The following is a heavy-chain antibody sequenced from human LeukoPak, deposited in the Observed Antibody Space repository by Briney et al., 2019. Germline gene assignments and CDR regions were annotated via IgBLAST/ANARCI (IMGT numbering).Heavy chain of an antibody. Sequence: PGGSLRLSCAASGFTFSSYAMHWVRQAPGKGLEWVAVISYDGSNKYYADSVKGRFTISRGNSKNTLYLQMNSLRAEDTAVYYCARDLWFGEMLHYPYGMDVWGQGTTVTVSS. CDR3: ARDLWFGEMLHYPYGMDV. D-gene: IGHD3-10*01. CDR1: GFTFSSYA. V-gene: IGHV3-30*04. CDR2: ISYDGSNK. J-gene: IGHJ6*02.